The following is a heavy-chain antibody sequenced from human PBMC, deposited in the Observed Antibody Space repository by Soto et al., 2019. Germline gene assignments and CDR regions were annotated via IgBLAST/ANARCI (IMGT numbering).Heavy chain of an antibody. J-gene: IGHJ2*01. CDR2: MNPNSGNT. CDR1: GYTFTSYD. Sequence: QVQLVQSGAEVKKPGASVKVSCKASGYTFTSYDINWVRQATGQGLEWMGWMNPNSGNTGYAQKFQGRVTMTRNTSISTAYMELSRLRSEDTAVYYCERDAGAAAGPRDDWYFDLWGRGTLVTVSS. D-gene: IGHD6-13*01. V-gene: IGHV1-8*01. CDR3: ERDAGAAAGPRDDWYFDL.